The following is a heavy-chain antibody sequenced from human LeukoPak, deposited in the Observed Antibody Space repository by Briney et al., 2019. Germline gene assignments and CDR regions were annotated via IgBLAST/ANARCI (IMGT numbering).Heavy chain of an antibody. CDR3: ARSHQDGGYSYGPFDY. D-gene: IGHD5-18*01. CDR1: GGSISSYY. CDR2: IYYSGST. J-gene: IGHJ4*02. Sequence: SETLSLTCTVSGGSISSYYWSWIRQPPGKGLEWIGYIYYSGSTNYNPSLKSRVTISVDTSKNQFSLKLSSVTAADTAVYYCARSHQDGGYSYGPFDYWGQGTLVTASS. V-gene: IGHV4-59*01.